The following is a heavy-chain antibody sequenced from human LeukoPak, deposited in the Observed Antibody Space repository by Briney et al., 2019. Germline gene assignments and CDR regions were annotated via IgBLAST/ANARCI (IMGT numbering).Heavy chain of an antibody. CDR2: IDPSGGIT. D-gene: IGHD6-13*01. CDR1: GYTFTSFY. J-gene: IGHJ4*02. V-gene: IGHV1-46*01. CDR3: ARDMEQQLAPSDY. Sequence: GASVKVSCKASGYTFTSFYIHWVRQAPGQGLEWMGIIDPSGGITTYSQKFQGGVIMTTDTSTNTVYLELTSLKSEDTAVYYCARDMEQQLAPSDYWGQGTLVTVSA.